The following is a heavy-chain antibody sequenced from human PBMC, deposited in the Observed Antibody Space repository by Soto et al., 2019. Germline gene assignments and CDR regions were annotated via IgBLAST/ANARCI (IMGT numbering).Heavy chain of an antibody. CDR1: GFTFSSYS. D-gene: IGHD3-22*01. J-gene: IGHJ4*02. V-gene: IGHV3-48*02. CDR2: ISSSSSTI. CDR3: ARVHPRDMIVVVTAHFDY. Sequence: EVQLVESGGGLVQPGGSLRLSCAASGFTFSSYSMNWVRQAPGKGLEWVSYISSSSSTIYYADSVKGRFTISRDNAKNSLYLQMNSLRDEDTAVYYCARVHPRDMIVVVTAHFDYWGQGTLVTVSS.